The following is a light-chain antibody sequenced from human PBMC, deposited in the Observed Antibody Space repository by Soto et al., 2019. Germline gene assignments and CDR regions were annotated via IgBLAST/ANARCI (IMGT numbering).Light chain of an antibody. CDR2: EGN. V-gene: IGLV2-23*03. J-gene: IGLJ2*01. CDR1: SSDVGSYNL. Sequence: QSALTQPASVSGSPGQSITLSCTGSSSDVGSYNLVSWYQQYPGKAPKLMIFEGNKRPSGVSNRFSASKSGNTASLTISGLQAEDEADYYCWSYAGRRTFEVFGGGTKVTVL. CDR3: WSYAGRRTFEV.